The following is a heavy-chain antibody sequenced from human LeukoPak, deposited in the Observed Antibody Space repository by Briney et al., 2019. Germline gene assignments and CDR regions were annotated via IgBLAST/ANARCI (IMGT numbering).Heavy chain of an antibody. Sequence: PGGSLRLSCGASGFTFSSYWMHWVRQAPGKGLVWVSRINNDGSSTSYADSVQGRFTISRDNAKNTLYLQMNSLRAEDTAVYYCTTPTNYYDSSGYLPYRDVWGKGTTVTVSS. CDR1: GFTFSSYW. CDR3: TTPTNYYDSSGYLPYRDV. J-gene: IGHJ6*04. V-gene: IGHV3-74*01. CDR2: INNDGSST. D-gene: IGHD3-22*01.